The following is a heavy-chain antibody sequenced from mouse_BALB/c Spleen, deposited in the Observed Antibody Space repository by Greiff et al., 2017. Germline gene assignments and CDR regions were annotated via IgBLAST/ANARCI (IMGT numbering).Heavy chain of an antibody. J-gene: IGHJ3*01. CDR1: GYTFTSYW. CDR2: INPSTGYT. Sequence: QVQLKQSGAELAKPGASVKMSCKASGYTFTSYWMHWVKQRPGQGLEWIGYINPSTGYTEYNQKFKDKATLTADKSSSTAYMQLSSLTSEDSAVYYCARYHFTWFAYWGQGTLVTVSA. CDR3: ARYHFTWFAY. V-gene: IGHV1-7*01.